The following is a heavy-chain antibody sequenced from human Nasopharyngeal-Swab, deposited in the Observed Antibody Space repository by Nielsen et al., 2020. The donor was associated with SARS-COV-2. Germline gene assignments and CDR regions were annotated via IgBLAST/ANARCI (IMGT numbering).Heavy chain of an antibody. CDR2: IIPILGIA. D-gene: IGHD3-3*01. CDR1: GGTFSSYA. Sequence: SVKVSCKASGGTFSSYAISWVRQAPGQGLEWMGGIIPILGIANYAQKFQGRVTITADESTSTAYMELSSLRPEDTAVYYCARDSDFWSPGYYYYYGMDVWGQGTTVTVSS. J-gene: IGHJ6*02. CDR3: ARDSDFWSPGYYYYYGMDV. V-gene: IGHV1-69*10.